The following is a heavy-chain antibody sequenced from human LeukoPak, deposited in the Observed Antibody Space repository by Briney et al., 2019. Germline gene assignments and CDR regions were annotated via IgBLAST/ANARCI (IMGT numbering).Heavy chain of an antibody. J-gene: IGHJ4*02. Sequence: KPSETLSLTCTVSGGSISTFYWTWIRQPPGKGLEWIGYMYYSGITKYNPSLKSRVSLSVDTSRSQFSLNLSSMTVADTPVYYCVAQKGGTMNYWGQGILVTVSS. V-gene: IGHV4-59*01. CDR3: VAQKGGTMNY. CDR2: MYYSGIT. D-gene: IGHD2-15*01. CDR1: GGSISTFY.